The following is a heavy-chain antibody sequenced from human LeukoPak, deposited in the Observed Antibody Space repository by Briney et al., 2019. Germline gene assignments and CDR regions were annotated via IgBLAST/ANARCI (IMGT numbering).Heavy chain of an antibody. CDR2: IYSHNGAM. V-gene: IGHV4-39*01. Sequence: SDTLSLTCIVSGPSIGSSSYYWGWLRQSPEKGLEWITTIYSHNGAMNFNPSLKSRVSIAVDKSKKLFSLTLPSVTAAGTAMYYCASHYIWGTDRSIDHWGQGTLVTVSS. J-gene: IGHJ4*02. CDR1: GPSIGSSSYY. CDR3: ASHYIWGTDRSIDH. D-gene: IGHD3-16*02.